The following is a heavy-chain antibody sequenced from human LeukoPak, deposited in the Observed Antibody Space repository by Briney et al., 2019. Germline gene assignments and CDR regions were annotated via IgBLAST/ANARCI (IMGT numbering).Heavy chain of an antibody. CDR3: AREALMVVVPYYYYYGMDV. D-gene: IGHD3-22*01. CDR2: IYYSGST. J-gene: IGHJ6*02. V-gene: IGHV4-30-4*01. CDR1: GGSISSGDYY. Sequence: SQTLSLTCTVSGGSISSGDYYWSWIRQPPGTGLEWIGYIYYSGSTYYNPSLKSRVTISVDTSKNQFSLKLSSVTAADTAVYYCAREALMVVVPYYYYYGMDVWGQGTTVTVSS.